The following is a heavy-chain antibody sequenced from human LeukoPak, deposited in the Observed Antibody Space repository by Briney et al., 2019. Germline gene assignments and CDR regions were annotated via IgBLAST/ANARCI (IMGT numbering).Heavy chain of an antibody. J-gene: IGHJ3*02. CDR2: ITSSSSYI. V-gene: IGHV3-21*01. CDR3: AGGSDSDAFDI. CDR1: GFTFSSYN. D-gene: IGHD3-22*01. Sequence: GGSLRLSCAASGFTFSSYNMNWVRQAPGKGLEWVSSITSSSSYIYYADSVKGRFTISRDNAKNSLYLQMNSLRAEDTAVYYCAGGSDSDAFDIWGQGTMVTVSS.